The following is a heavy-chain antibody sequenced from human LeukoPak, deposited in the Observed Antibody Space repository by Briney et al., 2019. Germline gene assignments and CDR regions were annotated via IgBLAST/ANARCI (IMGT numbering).Heavy chain of an antibody. D-gene: IGHD3-22*01. CDR1: GASISSYY. CDR2: IYTSGST. CDR3: ARSYDGSGYYPYFDY. J-gene: IGHJ4*02. Sequence: PSETLSLTCTVSGASISSYYWSWLRQPPGKGLEWLGYIYTSGSTNYNPSLKSPVTISVDTSKNQFSLKLSSVTAADTAVYYRARSYDGSGYYPYFDYWGQGTLVTVSS. V-gene: IGHV4-4*09.